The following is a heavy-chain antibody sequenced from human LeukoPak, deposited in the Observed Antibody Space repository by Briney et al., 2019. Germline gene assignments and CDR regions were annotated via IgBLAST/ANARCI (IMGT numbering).Heavy chain of an antibody. CDR3: ASTTYYYDSSGYSPHPYDAFDI. CDR2: INPNSGGT. CDR1: GYTFTGYY. J-gene: IGHJ3*02. D-gene: IGHD3-22*01. V-gene: IGHV1-2*02. Sequence: ASVKVSCKASGYTFTGYYMHWVRQAPGQGLEWMGWINPNSGGTNYAQKFQGRVTMTRDTSISTAYMELSRLRSDDTAVYYCASTTYYYDSSGYSPHPYDAFDIWGQGTMVTVSS.